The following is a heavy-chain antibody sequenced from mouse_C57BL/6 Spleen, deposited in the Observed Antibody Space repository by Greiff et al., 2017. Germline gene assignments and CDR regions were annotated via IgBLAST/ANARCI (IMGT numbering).Heavy chain of an antibody. Sequence: EVQLQQSGTVLARPGASVKMSCKTSGYTFTSYWMHWVKQRPGQGLEWIGAIYPGNSDTSYNQKFKGKAQLTAVTSASTAYMELSSLTNADSAVYYCTRSVQALPFAYWGQGTLVTVSA. CDR3: TRSVQALPFAY. CDR2: IYPGNSDT. CDR1: GYTFTSYW. D-gene: IGHD3-2*02. J-gene: IGHJ3*01. V-gene: IGHV1-5*01.